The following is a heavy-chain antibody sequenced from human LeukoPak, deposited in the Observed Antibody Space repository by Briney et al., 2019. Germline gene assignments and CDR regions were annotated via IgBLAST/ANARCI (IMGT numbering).Heavy chain of an antibody. J-gene: IGHJ4*02. D-gene: IGHD1-26*01. CDR1: GHTLTDLS. V-gene: IGHV1-24*01. CDR3: ATGGIYSLLDY. CDR2: IDPEDGET. Sequence: ASVKVSCKVSGHTLTDLSTHWVRQAPGRGLEWMGGIDPEDGETIYAQKFQGRVTMTEDTSTDTAYMELSSLRSEDTAVYHCATGGIYSLLDYWGQGTLVTVSS.